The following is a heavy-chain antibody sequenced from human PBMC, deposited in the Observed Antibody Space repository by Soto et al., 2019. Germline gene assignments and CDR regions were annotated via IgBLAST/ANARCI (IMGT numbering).Heavy chain of an antibody. CDR1: GGSISSSSYY. CDR3: ARLPIVVVTAIDY. CDR2: IYYSGST. Sequence: PSETLSLTCTVSGGSISSSSYYWGWIRQPPGKGLEWIGSIYYSGSTYYNPSLKSRVTISVDTSKNQFSLKLSSVTAADTAVYYCARLPIVVVTAIDYWGQGTLVTVSS. V-gene: IGHV4-39*01. D-gene: IGHD2-21*02. J-gene: IGHJ4*02.